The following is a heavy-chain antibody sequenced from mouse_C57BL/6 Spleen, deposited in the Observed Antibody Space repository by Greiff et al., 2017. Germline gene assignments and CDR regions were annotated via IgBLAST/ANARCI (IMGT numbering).Heavy chain of an antibody. D-gene: IGHD2-4*01. CDR2: IYPGSGNT. CDR1: GYTFTDYY. CDR3: ARGDYDAWFAY. J-gene: IGHJ3*01. V-gene: IGHV1-76*01. Sequence: VQLQQSGAELVRPGASVKLSCKASGYTFTDYYINWVKQRPGQGLEWIARIYPGSGNTYYNEKFKGKATLTAEKSSSTAYMQLSRLTSEDSAVYFCARGDYDAWFAYWGQGTLVTVSA.